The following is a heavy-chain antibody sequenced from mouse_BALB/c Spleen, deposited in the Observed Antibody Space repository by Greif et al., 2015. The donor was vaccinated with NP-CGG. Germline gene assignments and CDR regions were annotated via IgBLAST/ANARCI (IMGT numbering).Heavy chain of an antibody. CDR3: ADYYGSSSWFAY. D-gene: IGHD1-1*01. CDR2: INPSTGYT. J-gene: IGHJ3*01. V-gene: IGHV1-7*01. Sequence: VQLQQSGAELAKPGASVKMSCKASGYTFTSYWMHWVKQRPGQGLEWIGYINPSTGYTEYNQKFKDKATLTADKSSGTAYMQLSSLTSEDSAVYYCADYYGSSSWFAYWGQGTLVTVSA. CDR1: GYTFTSYW.